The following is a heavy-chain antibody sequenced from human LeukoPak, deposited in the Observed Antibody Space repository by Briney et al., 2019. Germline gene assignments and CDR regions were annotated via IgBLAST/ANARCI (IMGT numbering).Heavy chain of an antibody. J-gene: IGHJ4*02. CDR2: MNPNSGNT. D-gene: IGHD6-13*01. CDR3: ARGVHRGSIAAD. V-gene: IGHV1-8*01. CDR1: GDTFTSYD. Sequence: ASVKVSCKASGDTFTSYDINWVRQATGQGLEWMGWMNPNSGNTGYAQKFQGRVTMTRNTSISTAYMELSSLRSEDTAVYYCARGVHRGSIAADWGQGTLVTVSS.